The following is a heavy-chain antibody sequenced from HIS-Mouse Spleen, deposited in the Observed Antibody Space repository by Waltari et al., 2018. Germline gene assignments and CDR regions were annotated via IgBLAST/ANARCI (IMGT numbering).Heavy chain of an antibody. CDR2: IYYSGST. J-gene: IGHJ2*01. D-gene: IGHD6-13*01. CDR3: AREIPYSSSWYDWYFDL. V-gene: IGHV4-39*07. Sequence: QLQLQASGPGLVKPSETLSLTCPVPGGSLSSSSYYWGWIRQPPGKGLEWIGSIYYSGSTYYNPSLKSRVTISVDTSKNQFSLKLSSVTAADTAVYYCAREIPYSSSWYDWYFDLWGRGTLVTVSS. CDR1: GGSLSSSSYY.